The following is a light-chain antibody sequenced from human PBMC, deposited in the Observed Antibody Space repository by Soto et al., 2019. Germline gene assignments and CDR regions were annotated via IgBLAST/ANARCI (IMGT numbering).Light chain of an antibody. CDR2: GAS. CDR1: QSVSSN. Sequence: EIVMTQSPATLSVSPGERATLSCRASQSVSSNLAWYQQKPGQAPRLLIYGASTRATGIPARFSGSGSGTELPLTISSLQSEDFAVYYCQQYNNWPPLFTFGPGTKVDIK. V-gene: IGKV3-15*01. J-gene: IGKJ3*01. CDR3: QQYNNWPPLFT.